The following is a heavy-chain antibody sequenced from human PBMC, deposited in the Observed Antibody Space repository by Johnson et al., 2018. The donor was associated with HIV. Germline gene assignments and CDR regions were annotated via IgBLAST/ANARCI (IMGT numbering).Heavy chain of an antibody. J-gene: IGHJ3*02. CDR3: ARDHTGGSYPRAFDI. Sequence: VQLVESGGGVVRPGGSLRLSCAASGFTFDDYGMSRVRQAPGKGLEWVSGIGGSVGSTYYSDSVKGRFTISRDNSKNTLSLQMNSPRAEDTALYYCARDHTGGSYPRAFDIWGQGTMVTVSS. CDR2: IGGSVGST. D-gene: IGHD1-26*01. V-gene: IGHV3-20*04. CDR1: GFTFDDYG.